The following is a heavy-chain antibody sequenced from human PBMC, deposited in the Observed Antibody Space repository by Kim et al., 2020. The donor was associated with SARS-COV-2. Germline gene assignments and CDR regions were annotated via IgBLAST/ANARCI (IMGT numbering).Heavy chain of an antibody. D-gene: IGHD3-10*01. CDR3: ARAEYYYGSGSYLYYFDY. V-gene: IGHV4-39*07. Sequence: KGRVTISVDTSKNQCSLKLSSVTAADTAVYYCARAEYYYGSGSYLYYFDYWGQGTLVTVSS. J-gene: IGHJ4*02.